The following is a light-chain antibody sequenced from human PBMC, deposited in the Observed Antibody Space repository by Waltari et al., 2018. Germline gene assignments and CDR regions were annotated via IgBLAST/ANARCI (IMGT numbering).Light chain of an antibody. Sequence: DIQMTQSHSSVSASVGDRVTITCRASQGIVNWLAWYQQKPGKAPGLLIYRASTLHSGVPSRFSGSGSGTEFTLTISSLQPEDFATYYCQHGYTFPLAFGGGTKVE. CDR3: QHGYTFPLA. CDR2: RAS. J-gene: IGKJ4*01. CDR1: QGIVNW. V-gene: IGKV1-12*01.